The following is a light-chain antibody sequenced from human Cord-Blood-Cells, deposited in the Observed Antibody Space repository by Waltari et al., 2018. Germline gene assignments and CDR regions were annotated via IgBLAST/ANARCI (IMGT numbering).Light chain of an antibody. Sequence: QSALTPPASVSGSPGQSITISCTGTSSDVGGYNYVSWYQQHPGKAPKLMIYDVSNRPSGVSNRFSGSKSGNTASLTISGLQAEDEADYDCSSYTSSSTYVFGTGTKVTVL. CDR1: SSDVGGYNY. J-gene: IGLJ1*01. CDR2: DVS. V-gene: IGLV2-14*01. CDR3: SSYTSSSTYV.